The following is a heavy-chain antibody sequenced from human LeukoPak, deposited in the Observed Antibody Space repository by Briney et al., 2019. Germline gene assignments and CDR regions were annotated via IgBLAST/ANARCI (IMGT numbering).Heavy chain of an antibody. V-gene: IGHV3-11*01. J-gene: IGHJ4*02. CDR1: GFTFSDYY. CDR2: ISSSGGTI. CDR3: AKDPGYCTNGVCYAFDY. Sequence: GGSPRLSCAASGFTFSDYYMSWIRQAPGKGLEWVSYISSSGGTIYYADSVKGRFTISRDNAKNALYLQMNSLRAEDTAVYYCAKDPGYCTNGVCYAFDYWGQGTLVTVSS. D-gene: IGHD2-8*01.